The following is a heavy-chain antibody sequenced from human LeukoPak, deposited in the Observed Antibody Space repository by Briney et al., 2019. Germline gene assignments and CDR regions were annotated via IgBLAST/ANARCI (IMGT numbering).Heavy chain of an antibody. CDR1: GGSISSSSYY. CDR3: ARVHDILTGDWFDP. V-gene: IGHV4-39*07. D-gene: IGHD3-9*01. Sequence: PSETLSLTCTVSGGSISSSSYYWGWIRQPPGKGLEWIGSIYYSGSTYYNPSLKSRVTISVDTSKNQFSLKLSSVTAADTAVYYCARVHDILTGDWFDPWGQGTLVTVSS. CDR2: IYYSGST. J-gene: IGHJ5*02.